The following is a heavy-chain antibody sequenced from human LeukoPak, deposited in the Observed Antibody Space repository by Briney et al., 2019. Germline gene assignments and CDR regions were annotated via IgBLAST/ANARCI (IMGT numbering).Heavy chain of an antibody. V-gene: IGHV3-7*01. D-gene: IGHD3-16*01. Sequence: GGSLRLSCAASGFTISDYWMTWVRQAPGKGLEWVANIKQDGSEKTYVDSVKGRLTISRDNAKNSIFLQMNSLRVEDMAMYYCVRDGGTDWYDPWGQGTLVSVSS. CDR3: VRDGGTDWYDP. CDR2: IKQDGSEK. CDR1: GFTISDYW. J-gene: IGHJ5*02.